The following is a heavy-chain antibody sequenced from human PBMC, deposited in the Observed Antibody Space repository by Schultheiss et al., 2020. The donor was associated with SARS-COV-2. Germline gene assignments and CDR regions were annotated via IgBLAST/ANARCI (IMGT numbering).Heavy chain of an antibody. D-gene: IGHD6-13*01. CDR3: AKDLGMGSSWYDFDY. J-gene: IGHJ4*02. Sequence: GGSLRLSCTTSGFTFGDYGISWVRQAPGKGLEWVSGIVWNGGGSGYADSVKGRFTISRDNAKNSLYLQMNSLRAEDTAVYYCAKDLGMGSSWYDFDYWGQGTLVTVSS. V-gene: IGHV3-20*04. CDR1: GFTFGDYG. CDR2: IVWNGGGS.